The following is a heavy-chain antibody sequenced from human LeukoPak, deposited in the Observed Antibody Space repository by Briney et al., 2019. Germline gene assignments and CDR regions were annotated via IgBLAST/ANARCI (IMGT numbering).Heavy chain of an antibody. Sequence: SVKVSCKASGGTFSSYTISWVRQDPGQGLEWMGRIIPILGIANYAQKFQGRVTITADKSTSTAYMELSSLRSEDTAVYYCARVIAVAGPYYFDYWGQGTLVTVSS. D-gene: IGHD6-19*01. CDR2: IIPILGIA. CDR3: ARVIAVAGPYYFDY. V-gene: IGHV1-69*02. J-gene: IGHJ4*02. CDR1: GGTFSSYT.